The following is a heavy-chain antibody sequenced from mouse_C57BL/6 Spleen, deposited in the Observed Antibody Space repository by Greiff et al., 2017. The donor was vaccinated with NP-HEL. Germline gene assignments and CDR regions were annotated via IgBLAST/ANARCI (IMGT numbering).Heavy chain of an antibody. D-gene: IGHD6-1*01. CDR3: AKGSSSNYAMDY. J-gene: IGHJ4*01. CDR2: IYPGDGDT. V-gene: IGHV1-82*01. Sequence: VQLQQSGPELVKPGASVKISCKASGYAFSSSWMNWVKQRPGKGLEWIGRIYPGDGDTNYNEKFKGKATLTADKSSSTAYMLLSSLTSEDTAVYYCAKGSSSNYAMDYWGQGTSVTVSS. CDR1: GYAFSSSW.